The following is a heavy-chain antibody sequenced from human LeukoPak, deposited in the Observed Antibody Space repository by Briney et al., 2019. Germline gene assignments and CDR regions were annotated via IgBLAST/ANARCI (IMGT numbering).Heavy chain of an antibody. Sequence: GASVKVSCKASGYTFTGYYMHWVRQAPGQGLEWMGWINPNSGGTNYAQKFQGRVTMTRDTSISTAYMELSRLRSDDTAVYYCARDPGGYCSSTSCPYYYYYMDVWGKGTTVTVSS. CDR1: GYTFTGYY. CDR2: INPNSGGT. V-gene: IGHV1-2*02. J-gene: IGHJ6*03. D-gene: IGHD2-2*01. CDR3: ARDPGGYCSSTSCPYYYYYMDV.